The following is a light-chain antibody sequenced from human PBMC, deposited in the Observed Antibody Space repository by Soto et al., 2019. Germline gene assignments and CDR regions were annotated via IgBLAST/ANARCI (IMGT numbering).Light chain of an antibody. CDR2: GAS. Sequence: EIELTQSPGTLSLSPGERATLSCRASQSVSSSYLAWYQQKPGQAPRLLIYGASSRATGIPDRFSGSGSGTYFTLTISRLEPEDFAVYYCQQYGSSPPITSGQGTRVEIK. CDR1: QSVSSSY. CDR3: QQYGSSPPIT. V-gene: IGKV3-20*01. J-gene: IGKJ5*01.